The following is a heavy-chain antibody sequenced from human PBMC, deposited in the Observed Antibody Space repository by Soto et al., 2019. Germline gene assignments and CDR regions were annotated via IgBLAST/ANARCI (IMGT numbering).Heavy chain of an antibody. J-gene: IGHJ4*02. CDR3: TRATAVAGTVDYFDY. V-gene: IGHV1-69*12. Sequence: QVQLVQSGAELKKPGSSVKVSCKASGGTFSSYAISWVRQAPGQGLEWMGGIIPIFGTANYAQKFQGRVTITADESTSTAYMELSSLRSEVTAVYYCTRATAVAGTVDYFDYWGQGTLATVSS. D-gene: IGHD6-19*01. CDR1: GGTFSSYA. CDR2: IIPIFGTA.